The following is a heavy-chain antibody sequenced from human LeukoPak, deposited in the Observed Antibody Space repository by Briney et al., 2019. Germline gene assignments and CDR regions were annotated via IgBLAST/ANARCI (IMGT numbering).Heavy chain of an antibody. D-gene: IGHD3-22*01. V-gene: IGHV3-7*01. Sequence: PGGSLRLSCAASGFTFSTYWMSWVRQAPGKGLEWVANIKQDGSENYYVDSVKGRFTISRDNAKSSLYLQMNSLRAEDTAVYYCARDLYRIVVVPHYFDYWGQGTLVTVSS. J-gene: IGHJ4*02. CDR1: GFTFSTYW. CDR3: ARDLYRIVVVPHYFDY. CDR2: IKQDGSEN.